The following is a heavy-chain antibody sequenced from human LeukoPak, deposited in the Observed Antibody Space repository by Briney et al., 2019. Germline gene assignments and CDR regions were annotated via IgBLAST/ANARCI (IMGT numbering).Heavy chain of an antibody. CDR1: GGSISSGGYY. CDR2: IYHSGST. CDR3: ARGSLPSYYYYMDV. Sequence: SQTLSLTCTVSGGSISSGGYYWSWIRQPPGKGLGWIGYIYHSGSTYYNPSLTSRVTISVARSKNQFSLKLSSVTAADTAVYYCARGSLPSYYYYMDVWGKGTTVTVSS. J-gene: IGHJ6*03. V-gene: IGHV4-30-2*01.